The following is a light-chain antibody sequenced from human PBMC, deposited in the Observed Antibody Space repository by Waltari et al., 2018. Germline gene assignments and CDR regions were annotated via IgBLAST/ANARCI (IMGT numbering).Light chain of an antibody. CDR3: QQYNNWPPWT. V-gene: IGKV3-15*01. CDR1: QSVSSN. J-gene: IGKJ1*01. CDR2: GAS. Sequence: EIVMTQSPATLSVSPGERATLSCRASQSVSSNLAWYQQKPGQAPRLLIYGASTRATGIPARFSGIWSGTEFTLTISSMQSEDFAVYYWQQYNNWPPWTFGQGTKVEIK.